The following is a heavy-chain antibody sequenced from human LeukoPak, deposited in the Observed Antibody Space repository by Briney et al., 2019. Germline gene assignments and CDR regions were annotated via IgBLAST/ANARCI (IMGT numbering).Heavy chain of an antibody. J-gene: IGHJ4*02. CDR1: GFTFSNHW. CDR2: INRGGSRT. CDR3: ARAARTDRSGYYPTYYFDY. V-gene: IGHV3-74*01. D-gene: IGHD3-22*01. Sequence: GGSLRLSCAASGFTFSNHWMHWVRQAPGKGLMWVSRINRGGSRTDYADSVKGRFIISRDISKNTLYLQMNSLRAEDTAVYYCARAARTDRSGYYPTYYFDYWGQGTLVTVSS.